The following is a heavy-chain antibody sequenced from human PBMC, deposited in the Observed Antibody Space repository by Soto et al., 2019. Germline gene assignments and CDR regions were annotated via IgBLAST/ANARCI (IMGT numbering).Heavy chain of an antibody. Sequence: ASVMVSCKASGYTFTSYGISWVRQAPGQGLEWMGGISPFIGNTNYAQKFQGRVTITADESTSTAYMELSSLRSEDTAVYYCARDVSSSIDYWGQGTLVTVSS. J-gene: IGHJ4*02. CDR3: ARDVSSSIDY. D-gene: IGHD6-13*01. CDR1: GYTFTSYG. V-gene: IGHV1-18*01. CDR2: ISPFIGNT.